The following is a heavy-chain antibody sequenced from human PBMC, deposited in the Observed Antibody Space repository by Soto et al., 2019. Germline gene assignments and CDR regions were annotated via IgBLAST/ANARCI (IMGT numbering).Heavy chain of an antibody. Sequence: GGSLRLSCAASGFTFSSYSMNWVRQAPGKGLELVSYISSSSSTIYYADSVKGRFTISRDNAKNSLYLQMNSLRAEDTAVYYCARDRYCSSTSCLYYYYYMDVWGKGTTVTVSS. J-gene: IGHJ6*03. V-gene: IGHV3-48*01. CDR1: GFTFSSYS. CDR3: ARDRYCSSTSCLYYYYYMDV. D-gene: IGHD2-2*01. CDR2: ISSSSSTI.